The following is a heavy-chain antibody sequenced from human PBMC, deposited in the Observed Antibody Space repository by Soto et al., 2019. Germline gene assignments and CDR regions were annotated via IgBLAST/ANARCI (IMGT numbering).Heavy chain of an antibody. V-gene: IGHV1-3*04. D-gene: IGHD2-2*01. Sequence: PVQRIENMGWINTGTGNTKYSQKFQRRVPFTSDTSASTAYMELSSLRSEDTAVYYCSSVLVGLGTGWLDPWCQGTLVTVS. J-gene: IGHJ5*02. CDR3: SSVLVGLGTGWLDP. CDR2: INTGTGNT.